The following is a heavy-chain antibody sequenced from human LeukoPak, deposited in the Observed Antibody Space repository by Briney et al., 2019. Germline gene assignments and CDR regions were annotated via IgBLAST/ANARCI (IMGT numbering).Heavy chain of an antibody. CDR1: GGTFSSYA. V-gene: IGHV1-69*13. Sequence: SVKVSCKASGGTFSSYAISWVRQAPGQGLEWMGGIIPIFGTANYAQKFQGRVTITADESTSTAYMELSSLRSEDTAVYYCATGTPHYYDSSGYFLSGFDYWSQGTLVTVSS. J-gene: IGHJ4*02. CDR3: ATGTPHYYDSSGYFLSGFDY. D-gene: IGHD3-22*01. CDR2: IIPIFGTA.